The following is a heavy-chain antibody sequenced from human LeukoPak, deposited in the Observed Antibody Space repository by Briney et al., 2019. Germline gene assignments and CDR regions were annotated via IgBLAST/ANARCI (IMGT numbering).Heavy chain of an antibody. CDR3: ARDLGIAVAGTVTSSGFDY. V-gene: IGHV4-59*01. J-gene: IGHJ4*02. Sequence: SEILSLTCTVSGGSISSYYWSWIRQPPGKGLEWIGYIYYSGSTNYNPSLKSRVTISVDTSKNQFSLKLSSVTAADTAVYYCARDLGIAVAGTVTSSGFDYWGQGTLVTVSS. D-gene: IGHD6-19*01. CDR2: IYYSGST. CDR1: GGSISSYY.